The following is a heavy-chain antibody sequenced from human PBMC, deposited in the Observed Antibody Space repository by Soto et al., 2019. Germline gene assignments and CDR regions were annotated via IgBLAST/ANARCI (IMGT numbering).Heavy chain of an antibody. CDR1: GFTFSSYA. J-gene: IGHJ4*02. D-gene: IGHD2-21*02. V-gene: IGHV3-23*01. Sequence: GGSLRLSCAASGFTFSSYAMAWVRQAPGKGLEWVSAISGSGGSTYYADSVKGRFTISRDNSENTLYLQMNSLRAEETAVYYCAKDYGGNSPFDYWGQGTLVTVSS. CDR3: AKDYGGNSPFDY. CDR2: ISGSGGST.